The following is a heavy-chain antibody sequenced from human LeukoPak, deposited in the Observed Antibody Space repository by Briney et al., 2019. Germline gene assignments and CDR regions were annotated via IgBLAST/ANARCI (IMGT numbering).Heavy chain of an antibody. CDR1: GGSISSGGYY. CDR3: ARKDYYYYGMDV. Sequence: PSETLSLTCTVSGGSISSGGYYWSWIRQHPGKGLGWIGYIYYSGSTYYNPSLKSRVTISVDTSKNQSSLKLSSVTAADTAVYYCARKDYYYYGMDVWGQGTTVTVSS. CDR2: IYYSGST. J-gene: IGHJ6*02. V-gene: IGHV4-31*03.